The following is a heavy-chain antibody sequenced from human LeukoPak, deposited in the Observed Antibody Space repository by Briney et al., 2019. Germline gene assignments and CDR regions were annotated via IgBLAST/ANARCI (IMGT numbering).Heavy chain of an antibody. Sequence: GGSLRLSCAASGFTFSTYAMNWVRQAPGKGLEWVAIISYDGNNKYYADSVKGRFTISRDNSKNTLYLQMNTLRAEDTVVYYCARAGVGSIWTNYYFDYWGQGTLVTVSS. V-gene: IGHV3-30-3*01. J-gene: IGHJ4*02. CDR2: ISYDGNNK. CDR1: GFTFSTYA. CDR3: ARAGVGSIWTNYYFDY. D-gene: IGHD3-3*01.